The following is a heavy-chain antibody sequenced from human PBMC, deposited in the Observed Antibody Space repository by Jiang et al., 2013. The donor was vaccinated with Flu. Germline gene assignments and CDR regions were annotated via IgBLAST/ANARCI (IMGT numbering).Heavy chain of an antibody. D-gene: IGHD6-19*01. J-gene: IGHJ5*02. CDR2: ISAYNGNT. CDR3: ARVSPSVAGVVFDP. V-gene: IGHV1-18*01. Sequence: VRQAPGQGLEWMGWISAYNGNTNYAQKLQGRVTMTTDTSTSTAYMELRSLRSDDTAVYYCARVSPSVAGVVFDPWGQGTLVTVSS.